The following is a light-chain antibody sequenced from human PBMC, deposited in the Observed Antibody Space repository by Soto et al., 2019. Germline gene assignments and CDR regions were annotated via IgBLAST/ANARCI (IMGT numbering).Light chain of an antibody. V-gene: IGKV3-15*01. CDR1: QSVRSN. CDR3: QQYNEWPLS. J-gene: IGKJ4*01. CDR2: GAS. Sequence: EIVMTQSPVTLSVSLGERATLSCRASQSVRSNLAWYQQKPGQPPRLLIYGASTRATDIPARFSGSGSGTEFTLTISSLQSEDFAVYHCQQYNEWPLSFGGGTKVEI.